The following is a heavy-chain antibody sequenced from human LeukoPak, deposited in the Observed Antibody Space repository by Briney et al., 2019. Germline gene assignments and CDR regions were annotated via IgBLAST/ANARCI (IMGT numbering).Heavy chain of an antibody. J-gene: IGHJ5*02. CDR1: GYTLTELS. CDR2: INPNNGGT. CDR3: AKDQNTGYANNWFDP. V-gene: IGHV1-2*02. D-gene: IGHD5-12*01. Sequence: ASVKVSCKVSGYTLTELSMHWVRQAPGQGLEWMGWINPNNGGTNFAQKFQGRVTMTRDTSISTAYMELSRLRSDDTAIYYCAKDQNTGYANNWFDPWGQGTLVTVSS.